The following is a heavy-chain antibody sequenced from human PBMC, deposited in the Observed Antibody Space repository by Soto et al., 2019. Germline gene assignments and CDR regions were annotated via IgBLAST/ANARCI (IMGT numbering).Heavy chain of an antibody. J-gene: IGHJ6*04. CDR3: AKDQGASYSYDLYYYGMDV. CDR2: ISGSGGST. V-gene: IGHV3-23*01. Sequence: GGSLRLSCAASGFTFSSYAMSWVRQAPGKGLEWVSAISGSGGSTYYADSVKGRFTISRDNSKNTLYLQMNSLRAEDTAVYYCAKDQGASYSYDLYYYGMDVWGKGTRVTVSS. CDR1: GFTFSSYA. D-gene: IGHD5-18*01.